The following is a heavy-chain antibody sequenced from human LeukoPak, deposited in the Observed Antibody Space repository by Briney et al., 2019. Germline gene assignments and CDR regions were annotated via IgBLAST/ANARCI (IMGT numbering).Heavy chain of an antibody. V-gene: IGHV4-4*02. CDR3: ARGFDYYDSRGAFDP. J-gene: IGHJ5*02. CDR1: GGSISSSNW. CDR2: IYHSGST. Sequence: SETLSLTCAVSGGSISSSNWWSWVRQPPGKGLEWIGEIYHSGSTNYNPSLKSRVTISVDKSKNQFSLKLSSVTAADTAVYYCARGFDYYDSRGAFDPWGQGTLVTVSS. D-gene: IGHD3-22*01.